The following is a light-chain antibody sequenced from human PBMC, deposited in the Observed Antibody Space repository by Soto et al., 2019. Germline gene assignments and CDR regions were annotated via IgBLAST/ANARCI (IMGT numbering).Light chain of an antibody. CDR1: QDINSY. CDR2: AGT. Sequence: IQLTQSPSSLSASVGDRVTITCRVSQDINSYLAWYQQKPGKAPNLLIYAGTSLQSGVPSRFSGSGSGTEFTLIISSLQPEDFATYYCQQLHVYPSTFGGGTKVE. CDR3: QQLHVYPST. J-gene: IGKJ4*01. V-gene: IGKV1-9*01.